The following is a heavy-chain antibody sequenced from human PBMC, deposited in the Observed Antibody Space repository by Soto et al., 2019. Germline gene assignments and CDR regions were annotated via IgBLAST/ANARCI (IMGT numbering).Heavy chain of an antibody. Sequence: ASVKVSCKASGYTFTSYAMHWVRQAPGQRLEWMGWINAGNGNTKYSQKFQGRVTITRDTSASTAYMELSSLRSEDTAVYYCARDGEDIVVVVAALWGYMDVWGQGTTVTVSS. V-gene: IGHV1-3*01. CDR3: ARDGEDIVVVVAALWGYMDV. CDR1: GYTFTSYA. CDR2: INAGNGNT. D-gene: IGHD2-15*01. J-gene: IGHJ6*03.